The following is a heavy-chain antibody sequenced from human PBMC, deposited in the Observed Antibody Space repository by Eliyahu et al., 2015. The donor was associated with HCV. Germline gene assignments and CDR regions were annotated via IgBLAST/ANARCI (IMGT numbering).Heavy chain of an antibody. V-gene: IGHV3-66*01. CDR3: AKRGYCSGGSCYSEYYYMDV. Sequence: EVQLVESGGGLVQPGGSLRLSCAASGFXVXSXYXGWVRQAPGKGLEGVSVIYSGGSTYYADSVKGRFTISRDNSKNTLYLQMNSLRAEDTAVYYCAKRGYCSGGSCYSEYYYMDVWGKGTTVTVSS. CDR2: IYSGGST. D-gene: IGHD2-15*01. CDR1: GFXVXSXY. J-gene: IGHJ6*03.